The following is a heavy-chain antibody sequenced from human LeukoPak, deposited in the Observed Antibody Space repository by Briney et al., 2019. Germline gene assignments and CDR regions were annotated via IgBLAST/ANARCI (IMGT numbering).Heavy chain of an antibody. Sequence: GGSLRLSCAASGFTVSSNDMTWVRQTPGKGLEWVSIIYSGGNTYYADSVKGRFTISRDNSKDTLYLQMNSLRAEDTAVFYCARDRPGDGYFDYWGQGTLVTVSS. CDR1: GFTVSSND. V-gene: IGHV3-66*01. D-gene: IGHD3-10*01. CDR2: IYSGGNT. J-gene: IGHJ4*02. CDR3: ARDRPGDGYFDY.